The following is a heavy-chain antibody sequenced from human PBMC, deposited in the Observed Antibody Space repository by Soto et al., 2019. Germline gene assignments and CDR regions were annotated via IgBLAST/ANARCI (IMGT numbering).Heavy chain of an antibody. CDR1: GGCINSYY. CDR2: TYYPGTT. Sequence: SDPLTLPCTLPGGCINSYYWSGNRQPPYKGLEKIRNTYYPGTTNYNPSPKRRVAMSVDTSNNQCAREVTSVTAAYASGCYCAKGGRDGFDIWGQGTMVTVSS. V-gene: IGHV4-59*12. J-gene: IGHJ3*02. CDR3: AKGGRDGFDI.